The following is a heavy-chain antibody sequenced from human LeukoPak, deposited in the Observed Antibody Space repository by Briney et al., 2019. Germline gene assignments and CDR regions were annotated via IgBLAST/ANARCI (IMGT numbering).Heavy chain of an antibody. V-gene: IGHV4-34*01. CDR2: INHSGST. CDR1: GGSFSGYY. J-gene: IGHJ4*02. Sequence: PSETLSHTCAVYGGSFSGYYWSWIRQPPGKGLEWIGEINHSGSTNYNPSLKSRVTISVDTSKNQFSLKLSSVTAADTAVYYCARGRAVVATRLDYWGQGTLVTVSS. CDR3: ARGRAVVATRLDY. D-gene: IGHD5-12*01.